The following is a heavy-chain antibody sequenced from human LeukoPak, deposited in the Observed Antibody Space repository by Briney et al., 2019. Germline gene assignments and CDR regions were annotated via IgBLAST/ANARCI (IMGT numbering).Heavy chain of an antibody. V-gene: IGHV1-2*06. J-gene: IGHJ4*02. CDR3: ARDKVTMVRGVNQLDY. Sequence: ASVKVSCKASGYTFTGYYMHWVRQAPGQGLEWMGRINPNSGGTNYAQKFQGRVTMTRDTSISTAYMELSRLRSDDTAVYYCARDKVTMVRGVNQLDYWGQGTLVTVSS. CDR2: INPNSGGT. D-gene: IGHD3-10*01. CDR1: GYTFTGYY.